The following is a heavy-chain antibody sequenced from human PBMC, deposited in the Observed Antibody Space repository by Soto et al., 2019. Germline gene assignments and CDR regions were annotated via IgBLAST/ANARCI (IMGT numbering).Heavy chain of an antibody. CDR3: ARQRRRYDFWSGLDY. D-gene: IGHD3-3*01. V-gene: IGHV1-69*13. Sequence: GASVKVSCKASGGTFSSYAISWVRQAPGQGLEWMGGIIPIFGTANYAQKFQGRVTITADESTSTAYMELSSLRSEDTAVYYCARQRRRYDFWSGLDYWGQGTLVTVSS. CDR2: IIPIFGTA. CDR1: GGTFSSYA. J-gene: IGHJ4*02.